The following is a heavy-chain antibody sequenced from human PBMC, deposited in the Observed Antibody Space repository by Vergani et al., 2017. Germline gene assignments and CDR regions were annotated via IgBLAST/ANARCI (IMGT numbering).Heavy chain of an antibody. D-gene: IGHD6-19*01. J-gene: IGHJ4*02. CDR2: ISYAGSNK. Sequence: QVQLVESGGGVVQPGRSLRLSCAASGFTFSSYGMHWVRQAPGKGLEWVAVISYAGSNKYYADSVKGRFTISRDNSKNTLYLQMNSLRGEDTAVYYCAKERLYSSGWYFDYWGQGTLVTDSS. V-gene: IGHV3-30*18. CDR1: GFTFSSYG. CDR3: AKERLYSSGWYFDY.